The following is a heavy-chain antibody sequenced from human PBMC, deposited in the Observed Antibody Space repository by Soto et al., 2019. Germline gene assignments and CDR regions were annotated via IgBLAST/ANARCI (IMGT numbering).Heavy chain of an antibody. D-gene: IGHD6-13*01. CDR2: IYYSGSI. J-gene: IGHJ6*04. CDR3: TSDRVELAAYYYYAMDV. V-gene: IGHV4-59*01. CDR1: GGSISSYY. Sequence: SETLSLTCTFSGGSISSYYWSWIRQPPGKGLEWIGYIYYSGSINYNPSLKSRVTISVDTSKSQFSLKLSSVTVADTAVYYCTSDRVELAAYYYYAMDVWGTGTTVIFSS.